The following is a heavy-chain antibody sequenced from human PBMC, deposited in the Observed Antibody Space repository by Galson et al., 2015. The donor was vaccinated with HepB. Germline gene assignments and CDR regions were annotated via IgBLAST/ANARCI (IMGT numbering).Heavy chain of an antibody. CDR3: AREATYYYNSSGPYGMDV. J-gene: IGHJ6*02. CDR1: GGSISSSSYY. V-gene: IGHV4-39*02. CDR2: IYYSGST. Sequence: SETLSLTCTVSGGSISSSSYYWGWIRQPPGKGLEWIGSIYYSGSTYYSPSLKSRVTISVDTSKNQFSLKLSSVTAADTAVYYCAREATYYYNSSGPYGMDVWGQGTTVTVSS. D-gene: IGHD3-22*01.